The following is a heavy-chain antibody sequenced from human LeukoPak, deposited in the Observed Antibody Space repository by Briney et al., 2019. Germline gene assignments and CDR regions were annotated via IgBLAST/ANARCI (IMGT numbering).Heavy chain of an antibody. J-gene: IGHJ4*02. CDR1: GFTFSSYA. D-gene: IGHD3-3*01. CDR3: ATPLYDFWSGCYTGGVEY. CDR2: ISYDGSNK. V-gene: IGHV3-30-3*01. Sequence: GGSLRLSCAASGFTFSSYAMHWVRQAPGKGLEWVAVISYDGSNKYYADSVKGRFTISRDNSKNTLYLQMNSLRAEDTAVYYCATPLYDFWSGCYTGGVEYWGQGTLVTVSS.